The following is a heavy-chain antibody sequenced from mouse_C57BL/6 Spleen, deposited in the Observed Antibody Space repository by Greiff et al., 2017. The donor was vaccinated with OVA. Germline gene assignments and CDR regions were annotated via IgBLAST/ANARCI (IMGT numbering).Heavy chain of an antibody. Sequence: QVQLKESGPELVKPGASVKISCKASGYAFSSSWMNWVKQRPGKGLEWIGRIYPGDGDTNYNGKFKGKATLPADKASSTAYMQLSSLTSEDSAVYFFARGPHYYGSSHGVYWYFDVCGTGTTVTVSS. J-gene: IGHJ1*03. CDR3: ARGPHYYGSSHGVYWYFDV. V-gene: IGHV1-82*01. D-gene: IGHD1-1*01. CDR1: GYAFSSSW. CDR2: IYPGDGDT.